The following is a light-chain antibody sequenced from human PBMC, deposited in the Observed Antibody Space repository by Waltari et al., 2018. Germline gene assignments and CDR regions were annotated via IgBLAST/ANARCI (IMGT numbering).Light chain of an antibody. J-gene: IGKJ2*01. CDR1: QRLIKRY. Sequence: VWTQSPGTLSLYPGESATLSSRASQRLIKRYVAWYQQKPGQAPTLLIFGASNRAAGIPDRFSGSGSETDFTLTISRLEAEDFGVYYCQQYGSSVMYTFGQGTKLEIK. V-gene: IGKV3-20*01. CDR3: QQYGSSVMYT. CDR2: GAS.